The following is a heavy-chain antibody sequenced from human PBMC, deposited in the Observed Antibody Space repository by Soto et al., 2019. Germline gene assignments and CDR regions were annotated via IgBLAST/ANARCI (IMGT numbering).Heavy chain of an antibody. D-gene: IGHD6-6*01. CDR2: INHSGST. CDR1: GGSFSGYY. J-gene: IGHJ4*02. V-gene: IGHV4-34*01. CDR3: ARGRSSSYDFDY. Sequence: SETLSLTCAVYGGSFSGYYWSWIRQPPGKGLEWIGEINHSGSTNYNPSLKSRVTISVDTSKNQFSLKLSSVTAADTAVYYCARGRSSSYDFDYWGQGTLVTVSS.